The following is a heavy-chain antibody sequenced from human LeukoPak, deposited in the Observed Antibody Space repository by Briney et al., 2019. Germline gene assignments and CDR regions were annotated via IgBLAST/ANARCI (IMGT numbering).Heavy chain of an antibody. CDR3: VKQYNWSYYGFDY. D-gene: IGHD1-7*01. CDR2: ISSNGGST. J-gene: IGHJ4*02. Sequence: PGGSLRLSCSASGFTFSSYAMHWVRQAPGKGLEYVSAISSNGGSTYYADSVKGRFTISRDNSKNTLYLRMSSLRAEDTAVYYCVKQYNWSYYGFDYWGQGTLVTVSS. V-gene: IGHV3-64D*06. CDR1: GFTFSSYA.